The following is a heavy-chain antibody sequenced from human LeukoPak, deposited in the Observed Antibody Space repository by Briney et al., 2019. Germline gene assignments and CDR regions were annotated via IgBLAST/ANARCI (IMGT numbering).Heavy chain of an antibody. D-gene: IGHD3-10*01. V-gene: IGHV1-2*02. J-gene: IGHJ4*02. Sequence: ASVKVSCTASGYTFTGYYMHWVRQAPGQGLEWMGWINPNSGGTNYAQKFQGRVTMTRDTSISTAYMELSRLRSDDTAVYYCALAMVRGVPTFDYWGQGTLVTVSS. CDR1: GYTFTGYY. CDR3: ALAMVRGVPTFDY. CDR2: INPNSGGT.